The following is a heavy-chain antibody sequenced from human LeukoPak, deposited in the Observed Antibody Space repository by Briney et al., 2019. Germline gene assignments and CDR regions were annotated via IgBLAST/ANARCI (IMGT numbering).Heavy chain of an antibody. CDR3: ARRLWFGAMNWFDP. CDR1: GFSLSTSGVG. V-gene: IGHV2-5*01. J-gene: IGHJ5*02. CDR2: IYWNDDK. D-gene: IGHD3-10*01. Sequence: SGPTLVKPTQTLTLTCTFSGFSLSTSGVGVGWIRQPPGKALEWLALIYWNDDKRYSPSLKSRLTITKDTSKKQVVLTMTNMDPVDTATYCCARRLWFGAMNWFDPWGQGTLVTVSS.